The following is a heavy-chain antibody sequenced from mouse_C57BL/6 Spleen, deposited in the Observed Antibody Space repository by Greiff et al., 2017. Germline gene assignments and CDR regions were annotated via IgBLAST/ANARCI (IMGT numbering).Heavy chain of an antibody. CDR1: GYSITSGYY. Sequence: EVQLQESGPGLVKPSQSLSLTCSVTGYSITSGYYWNWIRQFPGNKLEWMGYISYDGSNNYNPSLKNRISITRDTSKNQFFLKLNSVTTEDTATYYCARKGLLRYAMDYWGQGTSVTVSS. CDR3: ARKGLLRYAMDY. J-gene: IGHJ4*01. D-gene: IGHD1-1*01. CDR2: ISYDGSN. V-gene: IGHV3-6*01.